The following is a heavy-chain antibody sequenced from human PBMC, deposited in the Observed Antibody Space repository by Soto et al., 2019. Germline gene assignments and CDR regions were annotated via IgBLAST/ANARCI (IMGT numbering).Heavy chain of an antibody. CDR3: AKLGGSQNDFNRFDS. Sequence: LRLSCAASGFTFTAFGMHWVRQAPGKGLEWVAGLSYNGNKKYYGDSVKGRFTISRDNSKKILYLEMNSLRKEDSAVYFCAKLGGSQNDFNRFDSRRKGTLVTVSS. J-gene: IGHJ4*02. D-gene: IGHD1-1*01. V-gene: IGHV3-30*18. CDR2: LSYNGNKK. CDR1: GFTFTAFG.